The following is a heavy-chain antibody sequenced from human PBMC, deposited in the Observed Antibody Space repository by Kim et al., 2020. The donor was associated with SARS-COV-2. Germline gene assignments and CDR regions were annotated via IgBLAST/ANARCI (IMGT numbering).Heavy chain of an antibody. Sequence: GGSLRLSCAASGFTFSDYYMSWIRQAPGKGLEWVSYISSSGSTIYYADSVKGRFTISRDNAKNSLYLQMNSLRAEDTAVYYCARDTPYYYDSSGYLFDYWGQGTLVTVSS. CDR2: ISSSGSTI. V-gene: IGHV3-11*01. J-gene: IGHJ4*02. D-gene: IGHD3-22*01. CDR1: GFTFSDYY. CDR3: ARDTPYYYDSSGYLFDY.